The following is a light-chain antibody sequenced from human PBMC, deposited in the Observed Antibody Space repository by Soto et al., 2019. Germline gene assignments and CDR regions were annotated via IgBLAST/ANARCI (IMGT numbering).Light chain of an antibody. CDR3: CSLACGNTFKV. V-gene: IGLV2-11*01. Sequence: QSALTQPRSVSGSPGQTVTISCTGTSSDIGRYNYVSWYQHHPGKAPKFIIFDVSSRPSGVPDRFSGPKSGNTASLTISGLQAEDEADYYCCSLACGNTFKVFGGGTKLTVL. CDR1: SSDIGRYNY. J-gene: IGLJ2*01. CDR2: DVS.